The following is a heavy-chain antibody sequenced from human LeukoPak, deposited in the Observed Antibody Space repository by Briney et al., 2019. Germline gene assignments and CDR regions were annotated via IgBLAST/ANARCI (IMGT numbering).Heavy chain of an antibody. CDR3: ARGMVAASPHYGYYYMDV. Sequence: SETLSLTCTVSGGSISSYYWSWIRQPPGKGLEWIGYIYYSGSTNYNPSLKSRVTISVDTSKNQFSLKLSSVAAADTAVYYCARGMVAASPHYGYYYMDVWGKGTTVTVSS. J-gene: IGHJ6*03. V-gene: IGHV4-59*01. CDR1: GGSISSYY. D-gene: IGHD2-15*01. CDR2: IYYSGST.